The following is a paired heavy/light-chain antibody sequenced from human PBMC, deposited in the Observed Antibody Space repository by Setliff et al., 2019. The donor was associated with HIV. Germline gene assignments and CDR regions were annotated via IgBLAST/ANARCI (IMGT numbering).Heavy chain of an antibody. CDR2: ISYDGSIK. CDR3: ARDLVSGREPPNLYY. V-gene: IGHV3-33*05. CDR1: GFTFNSYG. Sequence: QVQLVESGGGVVQPGTSLRLSCAASGFTFNSYGMHWVRQAPGKGLEWVTFISYDGSIKHYAASVKGRFTISRDNSRDTLSLRMNSLRVEDTAVYYCARDLVSGREPPNLYYWGQGTLVTVSS. D-gene: IGHD2-15*01. J-gene: IGHJ4*02.
Light chain of an antibody. V-gene: IGLV1-47*01. CDR3: AAWDDSLVV. CDR1: TSNIGSNY. Sequence: QSVLTQPPSASGTPGQRVTISCSGSTSNIGSNYVYWYQQLPGMAPKVLIYRNNQRPSGVPDRFSGSKSGTSASLAISGLRSEDEAHYYCAAWDDSLVVFGGGTKLTVL. J-gene: IGLJ2*01. CDR2: RNN.